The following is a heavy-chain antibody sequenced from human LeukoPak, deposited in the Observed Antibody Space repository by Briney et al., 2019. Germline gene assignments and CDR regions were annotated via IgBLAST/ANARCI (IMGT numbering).Heavy chain of an antibody. CDR2: IYTSGST. CDR1: GGSISSGSYY. J-gene: IGHJ4*02. Sequence: SETLSLTCTVSGGSISSGSYYWSWIRQPAGKGLEWIGRIYTSGSTNYNPSLKSRVTISVDTSKNQFSLKLSSVTAADTAVYYCARSPPGYYRREYYFDYWGQGTLVTVSS. V-gene: IGHV4-61*02. CDR3: ARSPPGYYRREYYFDY. D-gene: IGHD3-22*01.